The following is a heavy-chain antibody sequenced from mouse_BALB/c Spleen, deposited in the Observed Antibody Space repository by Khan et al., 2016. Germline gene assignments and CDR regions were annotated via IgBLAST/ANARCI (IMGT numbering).Heavy chain of an antibody. CDR2: ISYSGST. CDR3: ARTPTAYYAMDY. J-gene: IGHJ4*01. Sequence: EVQLQESGPGLVKPSQSLSLTCTVTGYSITSDYAWNWIRQFPGNKLEWMGYISYSGSTRYYPSLKSRISITRYTSKNQFFLQLNSVTTEDTATDYCARTPTAYYAMDYWGQGTSVTVSS. V-gene: IGHV3-2*02. CDR1: GYSITSDYA. D-gene: IGHD1-2*01.